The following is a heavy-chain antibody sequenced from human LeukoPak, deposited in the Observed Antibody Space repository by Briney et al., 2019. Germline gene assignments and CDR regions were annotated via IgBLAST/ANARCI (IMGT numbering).Heavy chain of an antibody. CDR2: ISSNGGST. CDR1: GFTFSSYA. V-gene: IGHV3-64*01. D-gene: IGHD4-17*01. J-gene: IGHJ4*02. Sequence: GGSLRLSCAASGFTFSSYAMHWVRQAPGKGLEYVSAISSNGGSTYYANSVKGRFTISRDNSKNTLYLQMGSLSAEDMAVYYCARELGLRGPGIDYWGQGTLVTVSS. CDR3: ARELGLRGPGIDY.